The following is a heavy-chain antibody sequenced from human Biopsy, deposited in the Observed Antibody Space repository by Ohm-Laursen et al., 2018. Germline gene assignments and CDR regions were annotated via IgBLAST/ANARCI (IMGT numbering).Heavy chain of an antibody. CDR2: IRSSRYGGTA. CDR1: GFSFENYV. J-gene: IGHJ4*02. CDR3: ASEGLGTTADY. V-gene: IGHV3-49*03. D-gene: IGHD1/OR15-1a*01. Sequence: SLRLSCAASGFSFENYVMKWFRQGPGKGLEWVGLIRSSRYGGTADYAASVKGRFTISRDDSKSFAYLQMTSLRTEDTDVYFCASEGLGTTADYWGQGILVTVSS.